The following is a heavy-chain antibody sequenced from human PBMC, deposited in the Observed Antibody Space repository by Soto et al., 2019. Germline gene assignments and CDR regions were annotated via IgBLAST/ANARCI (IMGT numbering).Heavy chain of an antibody. CDR2: IYNSGRY. CDR3: ARTLPNRQLFDS. J-gene: IGHJ4*02. D-gene: IGHD1-1*01. V-gene: IGHV4-59*01. CDR1: SGFI. Sequence: PSETLSLTCTVSSGFIWGWIRQSPGKGLEWIGYIYNSGRYNYNPSLESRLTISIDTSKNQFSLRLASVTAADTAVYYCARTLPNRQLFDSWSQGTLVTVSS.